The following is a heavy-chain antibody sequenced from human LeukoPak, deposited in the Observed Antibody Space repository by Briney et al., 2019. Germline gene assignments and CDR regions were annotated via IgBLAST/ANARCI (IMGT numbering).Heavy chain of an antibody. J-gene: IGHJ4*02. V-gene: IGHV3-23*01. Sequence: GRSLRLSCAASGFTFSSYAMSWVRQAPGKGLEWVSGISGSGGSTYYADSVKGRFTISRDNSKNTLYLQMNSLRAEDTAIYYCARRYDYFDYWGQGTLVTVSS. CDR3: ARRYDYFDY. CDR2: ISGSGGST. CDR1: GFTFSSYA. D-gene: IGHD1-1*01.